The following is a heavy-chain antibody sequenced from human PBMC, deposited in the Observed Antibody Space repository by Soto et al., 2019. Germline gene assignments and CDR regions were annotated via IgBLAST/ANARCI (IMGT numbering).Heavy chain of an antibody. V-gene: IGHV1-69*13. CDR1: GGTFGSYA. J-gene: IGHJ6*02. CDR3: AISRYYYDSSGYYYPQMAYYYYYAMDV. D-gene: IGHD3-22*01. Sequence: ASVEVSCKASGGTFGSYAISWVRQAPGQGLEWMGGIIPIFGTANYAQKFQGRVTITADESTSTAYMELSSLRSEDTAVYYCAISRYYYDSSGYYYPQMAYYYYYAMDVWGQGTTVTVSS. CDR2: IIPIFGTA.